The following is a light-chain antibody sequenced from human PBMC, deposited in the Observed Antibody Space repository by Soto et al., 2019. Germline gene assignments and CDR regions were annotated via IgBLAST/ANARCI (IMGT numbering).Light chain of an antibody. CDR3: CSYAGSYTLGV. J-gene: IGLJ3*02. Sequence: QSVLTQPRSVSVAPGQSVTISCTGTSSDVGGYNYVSWYQQHPGKAPKLMIYDVSKRPSGVPDRFSGSKSGNTASLTISGLQAEDEDDYYCCSYAGSYTLGVFGGGTKLNVL. CDR1: SSDVGGYNY. CDR2: DVS. V-gene: IGLV2-11*01.